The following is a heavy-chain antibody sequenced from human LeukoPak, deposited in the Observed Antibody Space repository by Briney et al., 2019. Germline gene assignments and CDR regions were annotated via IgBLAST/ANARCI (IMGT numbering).Heavy chain of an antibody. J-gene: IGHJ4*02. D-gene: IGHD5-18*01. CDR1: GFTFSSYA. V-gene: IGHV3-23*01. CDR2: ISGSGGST. CDR3: AKDRGYSYGQIDY. Sequence: GGSLRLSCAASGFTFSSYAMSWVRQAPGKGLEWVSAISGSGGSTYYADSVKGRFTISRDNSKNTLYLQMNSPRAEDTAVYYCAKDRGYSYGQIDYWGQGTLVTVSS.